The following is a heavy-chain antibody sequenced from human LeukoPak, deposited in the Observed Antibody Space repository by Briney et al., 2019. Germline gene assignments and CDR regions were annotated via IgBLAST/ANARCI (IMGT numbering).Heavy chain of an antibody. J-gene: IGHJ4*02. D-gene: IGHD3-10*01. CDR3: GRDLNMVLGVKGGY. Sequence: ASVKVSCKASGYTFTSYCISWVRQAPGQGLEWMGWISAYNGNTNYAQKLQGRVTMTTDTSTSTAYMELRSLRSDDTAVYYCGRDLNMVLGVKGGYWGQGTLVTVSS. CDR1: GYTFTSYC. V-gene: IGHV1-18*01. CDR2: ISAYNGNT.